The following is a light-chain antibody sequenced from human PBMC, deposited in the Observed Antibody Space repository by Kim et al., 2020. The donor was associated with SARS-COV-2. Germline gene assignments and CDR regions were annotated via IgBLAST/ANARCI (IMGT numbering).Light chain of an antibody. CDR1: QSSSKW. CDR3: QQYKSWT. V-gene: IGKV1-5*03. J-gene: IGKJ1*01. Sequence: LCASGGDRGTITCRASQSSSKWVAWYQQKPGKAPKLLIYQAVTLESGVPSRFSGTASGTDFTLTISSLQPDDSATYYCQQYKSWTFGQGTKVDIK. CDR2: QAV.